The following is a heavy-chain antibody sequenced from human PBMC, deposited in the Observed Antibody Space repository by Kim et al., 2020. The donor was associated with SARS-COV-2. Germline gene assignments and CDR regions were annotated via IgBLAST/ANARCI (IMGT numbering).Heavy chain of an antibody. D-gene: IGHD4-17*01. V-gene: IGHV3-74*01. CDR3: ARDRYGDYDY. J-gene: IGHJ4*02. Sequence: TSYADSVKGRFTISRNNAKTTLYLQMNSLRAEDTAVYYCARDRYGDYDYWGQGTLVTVSS. CDR2: T.